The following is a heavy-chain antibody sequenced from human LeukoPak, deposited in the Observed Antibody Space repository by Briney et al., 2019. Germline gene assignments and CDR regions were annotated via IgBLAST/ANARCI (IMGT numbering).Heavy chain of an antibody. Sequence: SQTLSLTCTVSGGSISSGSYYWSWIRQPAGKGLEWIGRIYTSGSTNYNPSLKSRVTISVDTSKNQFSLKLSSVTAADTAVYYCARDGPTLDYYMDVWGKGTTVTVSS. D-gene: IGHD3/OR15-3a*01. V-gene: IGHV4-61*02. J-gene: IGHJ6*03. CDR2: IYTSGST. CDR1: GGSISSGSYY. CDR3: ARDGPTLDYYMDV.